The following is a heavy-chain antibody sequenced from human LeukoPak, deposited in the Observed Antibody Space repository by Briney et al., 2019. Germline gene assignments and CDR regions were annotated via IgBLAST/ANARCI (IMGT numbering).Heavy chain of an antibody. CDR3: AKGMGIVVVTAPDY. D-gene: IGHD2-21*02. CDR2: MNSDSSTI. Sequence: GGSLRLSCAASGFTFSSYGMNWVRRAPGKGLEWISYMNSDSSTIYHADSVRGRFTISRDNSKNTLYLQMNSLRIEDTAVYYCAKGMGIVVVTAPDYWGQGTLVTVSS. V-gene: IGHV3-48*01. CDR1: GFTFSSYG. J-gene: IGHJ4*02.